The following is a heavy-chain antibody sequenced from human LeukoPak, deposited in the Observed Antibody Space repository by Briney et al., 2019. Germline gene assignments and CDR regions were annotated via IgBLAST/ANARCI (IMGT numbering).Heavy chain of an antibody. D-gene: IGHD3-10*02. V-gene: IGHV3-30*03. J-gene: IGHJ4*02. Sequence: GGSLRLSCAASGFTFSSYGMHWVRQAPGKGLEWVAVISYDGSNKYYADSVKGRFTISRDNSKNTLYLQMNSLRAEDTAVYYCARDMSLFGYYFDYWGQGTLVTVSS. CDR2: ISYDGSNK. CDR1: GFTFSSYG. CDR3: ARDMSLFGYYFDY.